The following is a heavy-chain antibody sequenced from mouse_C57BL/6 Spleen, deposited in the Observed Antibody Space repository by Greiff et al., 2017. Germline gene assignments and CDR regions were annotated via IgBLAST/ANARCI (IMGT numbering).Heavy chain of an antibody. D-gene: IGHD4-1*01. Sequence: EVQLQQSGPELVKPGASVKISCKASGYTFTDSYMNWVKQSHGKSLEWIGDINPNNGGTSYNQKFKGKATLTVDKSSSTASMQLRSLTSEDSAVYYCASLGDCAMDYWGQGTSVTVSS. CDR3: ASLGDCAMDY. CDR1: GYTFTDSY. CDR2: INPNNGGT. V-gene: IGHV1-26*01. J-gene: IGHJ4*01.